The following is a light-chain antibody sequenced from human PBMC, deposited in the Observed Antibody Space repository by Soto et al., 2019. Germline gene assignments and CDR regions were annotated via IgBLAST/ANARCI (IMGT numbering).Light chain of an antibody. CDR3: QQFNSYRT. CDR2: DAS. Sequence: AIQLTQSPSSLSASVGDRVTITCRASQGISSDLAWYQQKPGKAPKLLIYDASSLESGVPSRFSGSGSGTDFTLTISSLQPEDFATYYCQQFNSYRTFGPGTKVDIK. J-gene: IGKJ3*01. V-gene: IGKV1-13*02. CDR1: QGISSD.